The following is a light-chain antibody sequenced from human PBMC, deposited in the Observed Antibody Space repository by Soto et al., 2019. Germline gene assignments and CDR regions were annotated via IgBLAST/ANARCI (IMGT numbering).Light chain of an antibody. CDR2: EDN. Sequence: NFMLTQPHSVSESPGKTVTISCTRSSGSIASNYVQWYQQRPGSAPTTVIYEDNQRPSVVPDRFSGSIDSSSNSASLTISGLKTEYEADSYCQSYDSSNHVVFGGGTQLTVL. J-gene: IGLJ2*01. CDR1: SGSIASNY. V-gene: IGLV6-57*03. CDR3: QSYDSSNHVV.